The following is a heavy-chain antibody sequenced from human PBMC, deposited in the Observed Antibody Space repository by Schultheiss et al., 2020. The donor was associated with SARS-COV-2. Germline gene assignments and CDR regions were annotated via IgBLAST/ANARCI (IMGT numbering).Heavy chain of an antibody. D-gene: IGHD3-9*01. V-gene: IGHV3-23*01. CDR3: AKSPKGWLLNYYYYYYMDV. J-gene: IGHJ6*03. CDR2: ISGSGGST. Sequence: GESLRLSCAASGFTFSSYAMSWVRQAPGKGLEWVSAISGSGGSTYYADSVKGRFTISRDNSKNTLYLQMNSLRAEDTAVYYCAKSPKGWLLNYYYYYYMDVWGKGTTVTVSS. CDR1: GFTFSSYA.